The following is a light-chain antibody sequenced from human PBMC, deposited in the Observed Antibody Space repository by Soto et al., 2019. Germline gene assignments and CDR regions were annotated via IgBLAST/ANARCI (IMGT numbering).Light chain of an antibody. Sequence: QSVLTQPPSVSGSPGQSVAISSTGTSSDVGSYNRVSWYQQPPGAAPKLMIYEVSNRPSGVPDRFSGSKSGNTASLTISGLQAEDEADYYCNSYTGSSTYVFGTGTKVTVL. V-gene: IGLV2-18*02. CDR1: SSDVGSYNR. CDR2: EVS. CDR3: NSYTGSSTYV. J-gene: IGLJ1*01.